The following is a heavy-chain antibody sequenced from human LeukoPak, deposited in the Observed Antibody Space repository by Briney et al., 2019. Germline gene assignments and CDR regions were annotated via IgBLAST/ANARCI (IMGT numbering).Heavy chain of an antibody. CDR2: MSNSGGST. Sequence: PGGSLRLSCAASGFTFSSYGMNWVRQAPGKGLEWVSAMSNSGGSTYYADSVKGRFTISRDNSKNTLYLQMNSLRAEDTAVYYCAKDQGDSIDYWGQGTLVTVSS. V-gene: IGHV3-23*01. J-gene: IGHJ4*02. D-gene: IGHD2-21*02. CDR1: GFTFSSYG. CDR3: AKDQGDSIDY.